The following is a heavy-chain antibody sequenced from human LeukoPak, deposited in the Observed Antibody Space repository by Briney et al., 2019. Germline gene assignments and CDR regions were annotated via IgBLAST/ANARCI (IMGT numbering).Heavy chain of an antibody. CDR3: AKDSLRTVPKASFDS. V-gene: IGHV3-74*01. CDR1: GFTFSNYW. J-gene: IGHJ4*02. Sequence: PGGSLRLSCAASGFTFSNYWMHWVRQDPGKGLVWVSFINPDGSTTNYADSVKGRFTISRDNAKNALYLQMNSLRAEDRAVYYCAKDSLRTVPKASFDSWGQGTLVTVSS. CDR2: INPDGSTT. D-gene: IGHD2-2*01.